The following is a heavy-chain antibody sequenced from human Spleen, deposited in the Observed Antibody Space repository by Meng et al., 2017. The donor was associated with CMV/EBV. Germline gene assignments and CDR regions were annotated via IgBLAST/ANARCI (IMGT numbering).Heavy chain of an antibody. CDR2: IYYSGST. D-gene: IGHD3-3*01. CDR3: ARDTIRGWSGLYHYYGMDV. CDR1: GGSISSYY. J-gene: IGHJ6*02. V-gene: IGHV4-59*01. Sequence: SETLSLTCTVSGGSISSYYWSWIRQPPGKGLEWIGYIYYSGSTNYNPSLKSRVTISVDTSKNQFSLKLSSVTAADTAVYYCARDTIRGWSGLYHYYGMDVWGQGTTVTVSS.